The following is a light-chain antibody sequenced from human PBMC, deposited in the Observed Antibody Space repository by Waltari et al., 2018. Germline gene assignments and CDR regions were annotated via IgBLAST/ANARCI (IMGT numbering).Light chain of an antibody. J-gene: IGLJ1*01. CDR2: DYS. V-gene: IGLV2-14*03. CDR3: SSHTSSSTHEV. CDR1: SSDAGGYNY. Sequence: QSALTQPASVSGSPGQSITIAFPATSSDAGGYNYVSCYQQHPGKAPKPMIYDYSKRPSGASNRSRGSKSGNTASPTISGLQVEHEADDYCSSHTSSSTHEVFGTGTKVTVL.